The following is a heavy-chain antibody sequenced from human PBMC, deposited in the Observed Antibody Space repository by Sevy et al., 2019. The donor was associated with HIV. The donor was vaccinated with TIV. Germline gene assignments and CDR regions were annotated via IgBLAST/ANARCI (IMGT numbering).Heavy chain of an antibody. CDR2: IDAGNGNK. Sequence: ASVTVSCQASGYTFTSYAFHWVRQDPGQGLEWMGWIDAGNGNKKYSQKFQDRVTLNSETSASTAYMELSSLGSEDTGVYYGGRANSGDYPSRGYFDYWGQGTLVTVSS. V-gene: IGHV1-3*01. J-gene: IGHJ4*02. CDR3: GRANSGDYPSRGYFDY. D-gene: IGHD1-26*01. CDR1: GYTFTSYA.